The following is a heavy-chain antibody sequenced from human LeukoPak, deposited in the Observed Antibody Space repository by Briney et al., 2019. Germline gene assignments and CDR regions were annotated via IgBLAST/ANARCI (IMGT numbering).Heavy chain of an antibody. V-gene: IGHV3-30*02. CDR1: GFTFSDYS. D-gene: IGHD6-19*01. Sequence: GGSLRLSCAASGFTFSDYSMHWVRQAPGKGLNWVVFIRYDGNNKYYADSVKGRFTISRDNSKNTLYLQMNSLRAEDTAVYYCAKRWAVAGFDYWGQGTLVTVSS. CDR2: IRYDGNNK. CDR3: AKRWAVAGFDY. J-gene: IGHJ4*02.